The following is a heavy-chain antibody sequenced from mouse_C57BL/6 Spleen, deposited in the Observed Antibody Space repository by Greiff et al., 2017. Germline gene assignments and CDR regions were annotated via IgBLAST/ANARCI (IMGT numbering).Heavy chain of an antibody. D-gene: IGHD2-4*01. CDR1: GYNFTDYY. Sequence: QVQLQQSGPELVKPGASVKISCKASGYNFTDYYINWVKQRPGQGLEWIGWIFPGSGSTYYNEKFKGKATLTVDKSSSTAYMLISSLTSEDSAVYFCSSSGDYDGFDDWGQGTTLTVSS. CDR2: IFPGSGST. V-gene: IGHV1-75*01. J-gene: IGHJ2*01. CDR3: SSSGDYDGFDD.